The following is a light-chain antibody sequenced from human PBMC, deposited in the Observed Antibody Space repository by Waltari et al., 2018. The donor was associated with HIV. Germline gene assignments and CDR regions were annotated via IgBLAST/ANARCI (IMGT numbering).Light chain of an antibody. CDR1: SRAVGGYND. Sequence: QSALTQPASVSGSPGQSITITCTGTSRAVGGYNDVSWYQQHPGKAPKLMIYEVSNRPSGVSNRFSGSKSGNTASLTISGLQAEDEADYYCSSYTSSSTLVVFGGGTKLTVL. J-gene: IGLJ2*01. CDR3: SSYTSSSTLVV. V-gene: IGLV2-14*01. CDR2: EVS.